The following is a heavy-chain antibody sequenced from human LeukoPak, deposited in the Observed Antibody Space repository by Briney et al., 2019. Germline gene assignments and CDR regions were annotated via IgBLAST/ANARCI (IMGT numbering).Heavy chain of an antibody. CDR3: AKEGSGTGFDY. CDR1: GFTFDDYA. J-gene: IGHJ4*02. Sequence: PGGSLRLSCAASGFTFDDYAMHWVRQAPGKGLEWVSGISWNSGSIGYADSVKGRFTISRDNAKNSLYLQMNSLRAEGTALYYCAKEGSGTGFDYWGQGTLVTVSS. CDR2: ISWNSGSI. D-gene: IGHD3-10*01. V-gene: IGHV3-9*01.